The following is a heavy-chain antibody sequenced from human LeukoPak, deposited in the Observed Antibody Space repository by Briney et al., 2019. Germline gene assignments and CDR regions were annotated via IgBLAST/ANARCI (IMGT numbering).Heavy chain of an antibody. CDR3: GKKLSYGFDY. CDR1: GFTFHFYS. J-gene: IGHJ4*02. D-gene: IGHD4-17*01. CDR2: ISSRSSTI. V-gene: IGHV3-48*01. Sequence: GGSLRLSCAAPGFTFHFYSMTRVRQAPGKGLEWVSYISSRSSTIYYTDSVKGRFTISRDNSKNTLYLQMSSLKAEDTAVYYCGKKLSYGFDYWGQGTLVTVSS.